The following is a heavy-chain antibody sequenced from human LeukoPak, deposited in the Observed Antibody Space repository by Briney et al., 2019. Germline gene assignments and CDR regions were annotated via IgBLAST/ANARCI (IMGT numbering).Heavy chain of an antibody. CDR2: INAGNGNT. D-gene: IGHD6-19*01. Sequence: ASVKVSCKASGYTFTSYAMHWVRQAPGQRLEWMGWINAGNGNTKYSQKFQGRVTITRDTSASTAYMELSSLRSEDTAVYCCARAVVYGSGWLVFDYWGQGTLVTVSS. J-gene: IGHJ4*02. CDR1: GYTFTSYA. CDR3: ARAVVYGSGWLVFDY. V-gene: IGHV1-3*01.